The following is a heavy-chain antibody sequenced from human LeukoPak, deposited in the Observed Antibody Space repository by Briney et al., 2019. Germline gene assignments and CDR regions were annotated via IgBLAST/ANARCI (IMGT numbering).Heavy chain of an antibody. D-gene: IGHD1-26*01. CDR2: IYPGVSDT. Sequence: GESLTISCQGSGYSFTSYWIGWVGQRPGKGLEWMGIIYPGVSDTRYRPSFQGQVTISADKSINTAYLQWSSLQASDTAMYYCARRGSGNYYYAFDIWGQGTMVTVSS. CDR3: ARRGSGNYYYAFDI. J-gene: IGHJ3*02. CDR1: GYSFTSYW. V-gene: IGHV5-51*01.